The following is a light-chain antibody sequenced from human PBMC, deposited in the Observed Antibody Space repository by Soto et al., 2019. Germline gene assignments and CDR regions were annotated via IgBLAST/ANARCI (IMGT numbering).Light chain of an antibody. CDR1: SSDIGAGSD. J-gene: IGLJ7*01. V-gene: IGLV1-40*01. CDR2: AIS. Sequence: QSVLTQPPSVSGAPGQRVTISCTGSSSDIGAGSDVHWYQQFPGAAPKLLIFAISVRPSGVPDRFSASKSGTSASLAITGLQPEDEADYYCQSYDTSLSGWVFGGGTQLTVL. CDR3: QSYDTSLSGWV.